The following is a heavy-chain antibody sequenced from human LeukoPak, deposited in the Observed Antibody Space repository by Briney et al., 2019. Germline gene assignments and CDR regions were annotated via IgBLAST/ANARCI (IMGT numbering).Heavy chain of an antibody. CDR2: INSDGSST. J-gene: IGHJ1*01. CDR1: GVTFSSYW. Sequence: GGSLRLSCAASGVTFSSYWMHWVRQAPGQGLVWVSRINSDGSSTSYADSVKGRFTISRDNAKNTLYLQMNSLRAEDTAVYYCASEGSSSWSYFQHWGQGTLVTVSS. CDR3: ASEGSSSWSYFQH. D-gene: IGHD6-13*01. V-gene: IGHV3-74*01.